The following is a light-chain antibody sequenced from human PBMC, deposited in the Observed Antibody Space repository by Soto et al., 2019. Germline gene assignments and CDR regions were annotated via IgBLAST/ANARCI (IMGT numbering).Light chain of an antibody. CDR1: SSDVGGYNY. V-gene: IGLV2-11*01. Sequence: QSALTQPRSVSGSTGQSVTISCTGTSSDVGGYNYVSWYQQHPGKAPKLMIYDVSKRPSGVPDRFSGSKSGNTASLTISGLQAEDEPDYYCCSYAGSYVFGTGTKLTVL. J-gene: IGLJ1*01. CDR3: CSYAGSYV. CDR2: DVS.